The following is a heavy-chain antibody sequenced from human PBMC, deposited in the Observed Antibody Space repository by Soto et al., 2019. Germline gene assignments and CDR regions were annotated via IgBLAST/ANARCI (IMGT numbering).Heavy chain of an antibody. CDR3: ARANPSFFDY. CDR1: GYTFTSYA. CDR2: INAGNGNT. J-gene: IGHJ4*02. V-gene: IGHV1-3*01. Sequence: QVQLVQSGAEVKKPGASVKVSCKTSGYTFTSYAMHWVRQAPGQRLEWMGWINAGNGNTKYSQKFQGSVTSTRDTSASTAYMELSSLRSEDTAVYYCARANPSFFDYWGQGTLVTVAS.